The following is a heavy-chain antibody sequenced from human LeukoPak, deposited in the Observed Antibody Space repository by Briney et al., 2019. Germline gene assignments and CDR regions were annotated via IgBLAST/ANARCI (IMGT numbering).Heavy chain of an antibody. CDR1: GFTFSSYW. V-gene: IGHV3-74*01. Sequence: GGSLRLSCAASGFTFSSYWMHWVGQAPGKGLVWVSRINSDGSSTSYADSVKGRFTISRDNAKNTLYLQMNSLRAEDTAVYYCARVLYCGGDCYSVGFDYWGQGTLVTVSS. J-gene: IGHJ4*02. CDR2: INSDGSST. CDR3: ARVLYCGGDCYSVGFDY. D-gene: IGHD2-21*02.